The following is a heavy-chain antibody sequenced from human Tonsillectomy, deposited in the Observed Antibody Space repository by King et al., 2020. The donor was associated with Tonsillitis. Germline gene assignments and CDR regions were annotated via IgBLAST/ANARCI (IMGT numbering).Heavy chain of an antibody. CDR3: ARDQPVGSTRFDY. D-gene: IGHD2-2*01. J-gene: IGHJ4*02. CDR1: GASMSRYY. CDR2: IHTSGST. V-gene: IGHV4-4*07. Sequence: VQLQESGPGLVKPSETLSLTCTVSGASMSRYYWSWIRQPAEQGLEWIGRIHTSGSTNYNPSLESRVTMVVDTSKNQFSLRLTSMTAADTAVYYCARDQPVGSTRFDYWGQGILVTVSS.